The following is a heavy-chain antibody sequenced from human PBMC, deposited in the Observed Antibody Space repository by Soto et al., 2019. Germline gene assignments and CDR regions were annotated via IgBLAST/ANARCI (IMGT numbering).Heavy chain of an antibody. V-gene: IGHV3-72*01. D-gene: IGHD6-6*01. Sequence: VQLVESGGGLVQPGGSLRLACAASGFTLSAHYMDWVRQAPGKGLEWIGRSRNKVNSYTTEYAASVKGRFTISRDESKDSLYLQMNSLETEDTAVYFCTRGGSSSPYYDPMDVWGQGTTVT. CDR3: TRGGSSSPYYDPMDV. J-gene: IGHJ6*02. CDR2: SRNKVNSYTT. CDR1: GFTLSAHY.